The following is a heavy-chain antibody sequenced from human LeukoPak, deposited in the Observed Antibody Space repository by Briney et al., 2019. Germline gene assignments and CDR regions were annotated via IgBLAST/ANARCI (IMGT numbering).Heavy chain of an antibody. CDR3: AGDSSGWFGGYYYYGMDV. CDR2: ISSSSSYI. Sequence: PGGSLRLSCAASGFTFSSYIMNWVRQAPGKGLEWVSSISSSSSYIYYADSVKGRFTISRDNAKNSLYLQMNSLRAEDTAVYYCAGDSSGWFGGYYYYGMDVWGQGTTVTVSS. CDR1: GFTFSSYI. D-gene: IGHD6-19*01. V-gene: IGHV3-21*01. J-gene: IGHJ6*02.